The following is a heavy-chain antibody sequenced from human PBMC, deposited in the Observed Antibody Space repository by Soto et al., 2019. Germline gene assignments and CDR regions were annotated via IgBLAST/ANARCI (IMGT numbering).Heavy chain of an antibody. CDR3: ARDSVVRGVPNY. V-gene: IGHV3-30*19. D-gene: IGHD3-10*01. CDR2: ISYDGSNK. Sequence: GGSLRLSCAASGFPFSTYGMHWVRQAPGKGLEWVAVISYDGSNKYYADSVKGRFTISRDNSKNTLYLQMNSLRAEDTAVYYCARDSVVRGVPNYWGQGTLVTVSS. CDR1: GFPFSTYG. J-gene: IGHJ4*02.